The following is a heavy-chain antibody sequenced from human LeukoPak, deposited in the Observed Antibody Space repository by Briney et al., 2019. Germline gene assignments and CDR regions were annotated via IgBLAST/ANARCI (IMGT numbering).Heavy chain of an antibody. CDR1: GFTFSNYD. V-gene: IGHV3-23*01. CDR2: ISGSGGST. J-gene: IGHJ3*02. Sequence: GGSLRLSCAASGFTFSNYDMSWLRQAPGKGLEWVSTISGSGGSTYYADSVKGRFTISRDNSKNTLYLQMNSLRADDTALFYCAKCQYSSSWNDAFDIWGQGTMVTVSS. D-gene: IGHD6-13*01. CDR3: AKCQYSSSWNDAFDI.